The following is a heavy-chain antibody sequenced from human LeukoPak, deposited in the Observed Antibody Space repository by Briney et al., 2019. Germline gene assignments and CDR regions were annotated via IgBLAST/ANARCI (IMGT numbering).Heavy chain of an antibody. CDR3: AREDCSSTSCYQY. Sequence: ALVKVSCKASGYTFTGYYMHWVRQAPGQGLEWMGWINPNSGGTNYAQKFQGRVTMTRDTSISTAYMELSRLRSDDTAVYYCAREDCSSTSCYQYWGQGTLVTVSS. J-gene: IGHJ4*02. V-gene: IGHV1-2*02. CDR1: GYTFTGYY. CDR2: INPNSGGT. D-gene: IGHD2-2*01.